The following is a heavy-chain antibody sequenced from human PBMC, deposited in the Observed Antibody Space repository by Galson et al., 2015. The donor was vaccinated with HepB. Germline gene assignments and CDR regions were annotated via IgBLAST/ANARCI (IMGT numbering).Heavy chain of an antibody. Sequence: SLRLSCAVSGFTFSSYWMNWVRQAPGKGLEWVANIKQDGSDKYSVDSVKGRFTISRDNAKNALYLQMNSLRAEDTAVYYCARDMGGDYGGNSGAFDIWAKGQWSPSLQ. CDR1: GFTFSSYW. D-gene: IGHD4-23*01. CDR3: ARDMGGDYGGNSGAFDI. CDR2: IKQDGSDK. V-gene: IGHV3-7*01. J-gene: IGHJ3*02.